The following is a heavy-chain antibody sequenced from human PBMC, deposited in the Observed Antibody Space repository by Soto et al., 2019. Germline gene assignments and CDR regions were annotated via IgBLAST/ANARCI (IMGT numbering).Heavy chain of an antibody. V-gene: IGHV3-30-3*01. CDR2: ISYDGSNK. J-gene: IGHJ4*02. D-gene: IGHD3-3*01. CDR1: GFTFSSYA. Sequence: QVQLVESGGGVVQPGRSLRLSCAASGFTFSSYAMHWVRQAPGKGLEWVAVISYDGSNKYYADSVKGRFTISRDNSKNTLDLQMNSLRAEDTAVYYCARDPIPDFWSGYYIGSFDYWGQGTLVTVSS. CDR3: ARDPIPDFWSGYYIGSFDY.